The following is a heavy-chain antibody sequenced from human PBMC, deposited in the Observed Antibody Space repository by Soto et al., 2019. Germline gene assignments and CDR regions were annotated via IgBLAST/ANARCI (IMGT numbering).Heavy chain of an antibody. D-gene: IGHD1-20*01. CDR1: GVSVTGCY. J-gene: IGHJ4*02. CDR3: AREQYNWKL. CDR2: VYHTGNT. Sequence: KTSETLSLTCIVSGVSVTGCYWTWIRHSPGKGLEWIGYVYHTGNTYYNPSLKSRVTISLDTSKNQVSLRLRSVTAADTAVYYCAREQYNWKLWGQGTLVTVSS. V-gene: IGHV4-59*02.